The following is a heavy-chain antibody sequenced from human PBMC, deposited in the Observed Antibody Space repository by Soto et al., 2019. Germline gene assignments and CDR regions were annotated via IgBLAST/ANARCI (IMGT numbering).Heavy chain of an antibody. J-gene: IGHJ4*02. CDR2: IHHNGAT. CDR1: GASITSENYS. V-gene: IGHV4-30-2*01. D-gene: IGHD3-10*02. Sequence: SETLSLTCAVSGASITSENYSYNWIRQPPGKGLEWIGHIHHNGATSYNPSLRSRVTMSADRSSNELSLKLTFATAADTAVYYCARTDGTTIFGYFDFWGQGALVTVSS. CDR3: ARTDGTTIFGYFDF.